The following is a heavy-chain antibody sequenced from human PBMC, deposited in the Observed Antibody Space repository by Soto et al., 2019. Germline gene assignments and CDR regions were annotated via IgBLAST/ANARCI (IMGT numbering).Heavy chain of an antibody. CDR3: ARACSSTSCYDVFDY. D-gene: IGHD2-2*01. CDR2: IYASGST. J-gene: IGHJ4*02. Sequence: QVQLQESGPGLVKPSETLSLTCTVSGGSISSSYWSWIRQPAVKGLEWIGRIYASGSTNYNPSLKSRVTMSVDTSKNQFSLKLRSVTAADTAVYYCARACSSTSCYDVFDYWGQGTLVTVSS. CDR1: GGSISSSY. V-gene: IGHV4-4*07.